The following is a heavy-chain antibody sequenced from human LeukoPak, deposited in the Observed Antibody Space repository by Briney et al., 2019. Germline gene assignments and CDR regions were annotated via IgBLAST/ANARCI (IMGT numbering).Heavy chain of an antibody. V-gene: IGHV4-39*01. CDR2: IYYSETT. Sequence: PSETLSLTCTVSGGSINTANYYWGWLRQPPGKGLEWIGSIYYSETTYDNPSLKSRVTISIETSKNQFSLRLSSVTASDTAVYYCARQRADYYYYYVDVWGEGTTVAVS. J-gene: IGHJ6*03. CDR1: GGSINTANYY. CDR3: ARQRADYYYYYVDV.